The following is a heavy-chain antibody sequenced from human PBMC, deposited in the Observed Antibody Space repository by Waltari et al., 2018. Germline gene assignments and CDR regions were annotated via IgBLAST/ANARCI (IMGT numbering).Heavy chain of an antibody. CDR3: ARLVMGDIVAAAGFDY. Sequence: EVQLVQSGAEVKKPGESLEISCKGSGYSFTSYWIGTVRQLPWKGLEWMGIIYPGDSDTRYSPSFQGQVTISADKSISTAYLQWSSLKASDTAMYYCARLVMGDIVAAAGFDYWGQGTLVTVSS. CDR2: IYPGDSDT. D-gene: IGHD5-12*01. J-gene: IGHJ4*02. V-gene: IGHV5-51*01. CDR1: GYSFTSYW.